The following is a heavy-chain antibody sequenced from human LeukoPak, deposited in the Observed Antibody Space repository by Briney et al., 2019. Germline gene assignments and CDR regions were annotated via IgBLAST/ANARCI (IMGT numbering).Heavy chain of an antibody. CDR3: AKRRGYSYGGKGIDY. V-gene: IGHV3-23*01. D-gene: IGHD5-18*01. J-gene: IGHJ4*02. Sequence: PGGSLRLSCAASGFTFSSYAMSWVRQAPGKGLEWVSAISGSGGSTYYADSVKGRFAISRDNSKNTLYLQMNSLRAEDTAVYYCAKRRGYSYGGKGIDYWGQGTLVTVSS. CDR2: ISGSGGST. CDR1: GFTFSSYA.